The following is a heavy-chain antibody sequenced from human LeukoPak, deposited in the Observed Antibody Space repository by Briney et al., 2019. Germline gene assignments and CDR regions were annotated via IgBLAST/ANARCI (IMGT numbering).Heavy chain of an antibody. CDR1: GFTFSSYS. Sequence: GGSLRLSCAASGFTFSSYSMNWVRQAPGKGLEWVSSISSSSSYIYYADSVKGRFTISRDNAKNSLYLQMNSLRAEDTAVYYCARDIRPPPDYDFWSGYYPQGGDYWGQGTLVTVSS. CDR2: ISSSSSYI. CDR3: ARDIRPPPDYDFWSGYYPQGGDY. J-gene: IGHJ4*02. D-gene: IGHD3-3*01. V-gene: IGHV3-21*01.